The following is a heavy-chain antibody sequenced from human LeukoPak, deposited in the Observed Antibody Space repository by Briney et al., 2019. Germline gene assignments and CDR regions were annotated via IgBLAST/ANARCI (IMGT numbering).Heavy chain of an antibody. D-gene: IGHD2-21*01. J-gene: IGHJ4*02. CDR1: GFTLSSYA. V-gene: IGHV3-23*01. CDR2: ISVSGNT. Sequence: GGSLRLSCAASGFTLSSYAMSWVRQAPGKGLEWVSAISVSGNTDHADSVKGRFTISSDSSKNTLYLQMNRLRAEDAAVYYCAKAPVTTCSGAYCYPFDYWGQGTLVTVSS. CDR3: AKAPVTTCSGAYCYPFDY.